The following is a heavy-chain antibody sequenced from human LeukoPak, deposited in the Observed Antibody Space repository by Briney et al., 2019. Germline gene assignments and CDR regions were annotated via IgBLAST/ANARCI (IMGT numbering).Heavy chain of an antibody. V-gene: IGHV1-69*05. Sequence: GASVKVSCKASGGTFSSYAISWVRQAPGQGLEWMGRIIPIFGTANYAQKFQGRVTITTDESTSTAYMELSSLRSEDTAVYYCAGEELDGFYFDYWGQGTLVTVSS. D-gene: IGHD5-24*01. CDR2: IIPIFGTA. J-gene: IGHJ4*02. CDR3: AGEELDGFYFDY. CDR1: GGTFSSYA.